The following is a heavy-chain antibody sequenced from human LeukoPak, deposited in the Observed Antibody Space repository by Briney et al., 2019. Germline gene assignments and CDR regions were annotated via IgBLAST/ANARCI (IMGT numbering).Heavy chain of an antibody. D-gene: IGHD4-17*01. CDR3: AKPEGSDYYYPPSDAFDI. CDR1: GFTFSNYW. CDR2: ISYDGSNQ. J-gene: IGHJ3*02. Sequence: GGSLRLSCAVSGFTFSNYWMSWVRQPPGKGLEWVAIISYDGSNQYYVDSVKGRFTISRDNSKNTLYLQMNSLRAEDTAIYYCAKPEGSDYYYPPSDAFDIWGQGTMVTVSS. V-gene: IGHV3-30*18.